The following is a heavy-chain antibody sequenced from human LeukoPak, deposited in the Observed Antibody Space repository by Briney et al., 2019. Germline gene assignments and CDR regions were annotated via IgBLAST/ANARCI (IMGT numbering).Heavy chain of an antibody. V-gene: IGHV4-4*07. Sequence: SEILSLTCTVSGGSISSYYWSWIRQPAGKGLEWIGRIYTSGSTNYNPSLKTRVTMSVETSKNQCSLKLSSVTAADTAVYYCARVGAAVAAHTYYYYYMDVWGKGTTVTVSS. CDR1: GGSISSYY. CDR2: IYTSGST. CDR3: ARVGAAVAAHTYYYYYMDV. D-gene: IGHD6-19*01. J-gene: IGHJ6*03.